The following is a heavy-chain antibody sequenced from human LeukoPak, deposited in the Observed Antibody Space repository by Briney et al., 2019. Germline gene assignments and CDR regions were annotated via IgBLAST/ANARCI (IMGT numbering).Heavy chain of an antibody. Sequence: GGSLRLSCAASGFTVSSNYMSWVRQAPGKGLEWVSVIYSGGSTYYADSVKGRFTISRDNSKNTLYLQMNSLRAEDTAVYYCARDRSSSSWVTYYYYYGMDVWGQGTTVTVSS. V-gene: IGHV3-66*01. CDR3: ARDRSSSSWVTYYYYYGMDV. J-gene: IGHJ6*02. D-gene: IGHD6-13*01. CDR1: GFTVSSNY. CDR2: IYSGGST.